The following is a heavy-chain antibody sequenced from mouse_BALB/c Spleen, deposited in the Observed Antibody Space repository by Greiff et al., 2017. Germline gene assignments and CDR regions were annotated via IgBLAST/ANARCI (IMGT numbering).Heavy chain of an antibody. V-gene: IGHV5-6-3*01. CDR1: GFTFSSYG. D-gene: IGHD1-1*01. CDR3: ARHYYGSSYGGRYFDV. Sequence: EVQGVESGGGLVQPGGSLKLSCAASGFTFSSYGMSWVRQTPDKRLELVATINSNGGSTYYPDSVKGRFTISRDNAKNTLYLQMSSLKSEDTAMYYCARHYYGSSYGGRYFDVWGAGTTVTVSS. CDR2: INSNGGST. J-gene: IGHJ1*01.